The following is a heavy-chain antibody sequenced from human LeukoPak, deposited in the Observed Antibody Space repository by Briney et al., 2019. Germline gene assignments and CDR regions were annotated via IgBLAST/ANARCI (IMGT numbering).Heavy chain of an antibody. CDR1: GGTFSSYA. CDR2: IIPIFGTA. Sequence: ASVKVSCKASGGTFSSYAISWVRQAPGQGLEWMGGIIPIFGTANYAQKFQGRVTITTDESTSTAYMELSSLRSEDTAVYYCARNEGTSGSYYGVFDYWGQGTLVTVSS. CDR3: ARNEGTSGSYYGVFDY. D-gene: IGHD1-26*01. V-gene: IGHV1-69*05. J-gene: IGHJ4*02.